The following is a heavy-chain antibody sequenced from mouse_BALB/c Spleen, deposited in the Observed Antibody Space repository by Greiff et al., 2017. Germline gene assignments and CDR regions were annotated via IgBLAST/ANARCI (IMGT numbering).Heavy chain of an antibody. V-gene: IGHV1-14*01. CDR1: GYTFTSYV. J-gene: IGHJ1*01. CDR3: ARGYYVGYFDV. CDR2: INPYNDGT. D-gene: IGHD2-3*01. Sequence: VQLKESGPELVKPGASVKMSCKASGYTFTSYVMHWVKQKPGQGLEWIGYINPYNDGTKYNEKFKGKATLTSDKSSSTAYMELSSLTSEDSAVYYCARGYYVGYFDVWGAGTTVTVSS.